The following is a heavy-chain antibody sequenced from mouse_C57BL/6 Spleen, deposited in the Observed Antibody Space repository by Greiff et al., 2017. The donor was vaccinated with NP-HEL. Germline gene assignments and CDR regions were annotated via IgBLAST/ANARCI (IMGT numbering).Heavy chain of an antibody. CDR3: ARVYGYDGYAMDY. V-gene: IGHV5-9*01. CDR1: GFTFSSYT. D-gene: IGHD2-2*01. Sequence: DVMLVESGGGLVKPGGSLKLSCAASGFTFSSYTMSWVRQTPEKRLEWVATISGGGGNTYYPDSVKGRFTISRDNAKNTLYLQMSSLRSEDTALYYCARVYGYDGYAMDYWGQGTSVTVSS. J-gene: IGHJ4*01. CDR2: ISGGGGNT.